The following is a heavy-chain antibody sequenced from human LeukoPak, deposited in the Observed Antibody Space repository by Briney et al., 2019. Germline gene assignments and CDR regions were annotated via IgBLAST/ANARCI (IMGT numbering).Heavy chain of an antibody. D-gene: IGHD4-17*01. CDR1: GFTFDDYA. J-gene: IGHJ4*02. Sequence: GGSLRLSCAASGFTFDDYAMHWVRQAPGKGLEWVSGISWNSGSIGYADSVKGRFTISRDNAKNSLYLQMNSLRAEDTALYYCAKGARYGDYVFDFDYWGQGTLVTVSS. V-gene: IGHV3-9*01. CDR3: AKGARYGDYVFDFDY. CDR2: ISWNSGSI.